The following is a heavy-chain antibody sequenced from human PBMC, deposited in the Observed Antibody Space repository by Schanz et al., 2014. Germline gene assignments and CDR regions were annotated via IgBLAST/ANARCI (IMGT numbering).Heavy chain of an antibody. CDR1: GYTFTSYY. V-gene: IGHV1-46*03. D-gene: IGHD6-13*01. CDR3: ARDGEAAAGCDY. CDR2: INAHTGNT. Sequence: QVQLVQSGAEVKKPGASVKVSCKASGYTFTSYYMHWVRQAPGQGPELMGWINAHTGNTQYAQKFQGRVTMTRDTSTSTVYMELSSLRSEDTAVYYCARDGEAAAGCDYWGQGTLXTVSS. J-gene: IGHJ4*02.